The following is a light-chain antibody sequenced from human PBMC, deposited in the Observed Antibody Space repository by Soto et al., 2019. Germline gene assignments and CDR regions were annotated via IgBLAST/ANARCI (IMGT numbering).Light chain of an antibody. CDR3: SSYTRSSSVV. CDR2: EVS. Sequence: QSALTQPPSASGSPGQSVTISCTGTSSDVGGYNFVSWYQQHPGKAPKLMIYEVSNRPSGVSNRFSGSKSGNTASLTISGLQAEDEADYYCSSYTRSSSVVFGGGTQLTVL. V-gene: IGLV2-14*01. J-gene: IGLJ2*01. CDR1: SSDVGGYNF.